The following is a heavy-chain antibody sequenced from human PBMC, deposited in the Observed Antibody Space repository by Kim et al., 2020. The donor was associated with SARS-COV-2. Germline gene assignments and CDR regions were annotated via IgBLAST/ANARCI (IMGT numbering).Heavy chain of an antibody. D-gene: IGHD3-10*01. J-gene: IGHJ4*02. Sequence: PSFQGKVTISADKSINTAYLQWSSLKDSDTAMYYCARRGNYGSGNYYLDYWGQGTLVTVSS. V-gene: IGHV5-51*01. CDR3: ARRGNYGSGNYYLDY.